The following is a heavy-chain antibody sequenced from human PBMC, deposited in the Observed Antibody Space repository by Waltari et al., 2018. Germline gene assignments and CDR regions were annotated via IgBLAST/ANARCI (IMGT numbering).Heavy chain of an antibody. CDR3: ARLDPNGFDDS. CDR2: MYITGRR. CDR1: VDSMHSRSYS. D-gene: IGHD2-8*01. V-gene: IGHV4-39*01. J-gene: IGHJ4*02. Sequence: QLQLQESGPGLVKPSETLSLTCFVSVDSMHSRSYSWGGILQSPGRGMEWVGQMYITGRREDKPSRRSRGRISRDRSKSQFSLKWTSLTAADKAVYHCARLDPNGFDDSWGQGTLVTVST.